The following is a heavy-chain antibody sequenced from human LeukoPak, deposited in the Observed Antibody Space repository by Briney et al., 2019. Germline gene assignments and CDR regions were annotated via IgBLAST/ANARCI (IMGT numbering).Heavy chain of an antibody. CDR3: VRDVGVGTGIYYYFDY. Sequence: GGSLRLSCAASRFTFGSYAMHWVRQAPGKGLEWVGLVSYDGGNTYYGDSVRGRFTISRDNSKNTVYLQMNSPRADDSAVYYCVRDVGVGTGIYYYFDYWGQGTLVTVSS. CDR1: RFTFGSYA. J-gene: IGHJ4*02. D-gene: IGHD2-8*02. CDR2: VSYDGGNT. V-gene: IGHV3-33*01.